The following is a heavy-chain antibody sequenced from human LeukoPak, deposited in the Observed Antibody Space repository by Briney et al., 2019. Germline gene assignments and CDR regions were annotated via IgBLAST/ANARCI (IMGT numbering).Heavy chain of an antibody. Sequence: PGRSLRLSCAASGFTFSSYGMHWVRQAPGKGLEWVAVISYDGSNKYYADSVKGRFTISRDNSKNTLYLQMNSLRAEDTAVYYCAKDWDNQFEAVWGQGTLVNVFS. J-gene: IGHJ4*02. CDR1: GFTFSSYG. CDR2: ISYDGSNK. V-gene: IGHV3-30*18. CDR3: AKDWDNQFEAV. D-gene: IGHD1/OR15-1a*01.